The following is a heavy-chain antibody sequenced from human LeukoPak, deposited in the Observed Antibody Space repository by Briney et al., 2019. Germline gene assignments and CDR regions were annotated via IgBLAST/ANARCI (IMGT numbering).Heavy chain of an antibody. V-gene: IGHV1-2*02. CDR2: INPNSGGT. D-gene: IGHD6-13*01. J-gene: IGHJ4*02. CDR1: GYTFTGYY. CDR3: ARELSASSSWDY. Sequence: ASVKVSCKASGYTFTGYYMHWVRQAPGQGLEWMGWINPNSGGTNYAQKFQGRVTMTRDTSISTAYMELSRLRSDDTAVYYCARELSASSSWDYWGQGALVTVSS.